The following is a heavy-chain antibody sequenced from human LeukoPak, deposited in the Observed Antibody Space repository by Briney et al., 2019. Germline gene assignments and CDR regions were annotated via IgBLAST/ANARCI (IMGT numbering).Heavy chain of an antibody. CDR1: GGSISSSSYY. D-gene: IGHD3-22*01. V-gene: IGHV4-39*07. Sequence: SETLSLTCTVSGGSISSSSYYWGWIRQPPGKGLEWIGSIYYSGSTYYNPSLKSRVTISVDTSKNQFSLKLSSVTAADTAVYYCARFYEKSYDSSGYSGAFDIWGQGTMVTVSS. J-gene: IGHJ3*02. CDR2: IYYSGST. CDR3: ARFYEKSYDSSGYSGAFDI.